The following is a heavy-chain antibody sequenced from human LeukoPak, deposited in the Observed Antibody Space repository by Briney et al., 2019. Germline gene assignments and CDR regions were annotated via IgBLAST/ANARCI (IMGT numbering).Heavy chain of an antibody. CDR1: GGSFSGYY. CDR3: AIFSSGYPYGMDV. D-gene: IGHD6-19*01. CDR2: IYHSGST. J-gene: IGHJ6*02. V-gene: IGHV4-34*01. Sequence: KSSETLSLTCAVYGGSFSGYYWSWIRQPPGKGLEWIGEIYHSGSTNYNPSLKSRVTISVDKSKNQFSLKLSSVTAADTAVYYCAIFSSGYPYGMDVWGQGTTVTVSS.